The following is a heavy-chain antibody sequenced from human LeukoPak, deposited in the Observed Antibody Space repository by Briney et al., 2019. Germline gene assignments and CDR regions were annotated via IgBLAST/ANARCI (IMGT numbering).Heavy chain of an antibody. CDR3: AREEERGVTVAGTAFDY. Sequence: SVKVSCKASGGTFSSYSITWVRQAPGQGLEWMGRIIPTLGIANYAQKFQGRVTITADKSTSTAYMELSSLRSEDTAVYYCAREEERGVTVAGTAFDYWGQGTLVTVSS. CDR1: GGTFSSYS. V-gene: IGHV1-69*04. D-gene: IGHD6-19*01. J-gene: IGHJ4*02. CDR2: IIPTLGIA.